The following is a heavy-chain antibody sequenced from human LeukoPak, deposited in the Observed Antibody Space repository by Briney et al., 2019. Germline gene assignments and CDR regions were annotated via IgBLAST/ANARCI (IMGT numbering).Heavy chain of an antibody. V-gene: IGHV3-48*01. CDR3: ARGQWGYDQNWFDP. J-gene: IGHJ5*02. D-gene: IGHD5-12*01. Sequence: PGGSLRLSCAASGFTFSSYAMNWVRQAPGKGLEWVSYINSGSSTIYYADSVKGRFTISRDNAKNSQYLQMNSLRADDTAVYYCARGQWGYDQNWFDPWGQGTLVTVSS. CDR1: GFTFSSYA. CDR2: INSGSSTI.